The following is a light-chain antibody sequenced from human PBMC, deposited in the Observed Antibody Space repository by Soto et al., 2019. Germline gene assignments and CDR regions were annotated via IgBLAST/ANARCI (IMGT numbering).Light chain of an antibody. J-gene: IGKJ3*01. Sequence: DIQMTQSPSTLSASVGDRVTITCRASQGISSYLAWYQQKSGKAPKLLVYASSTLQSGVPSRFSGSGSGTNFTLTISSLQPEDFATYYCQQLNSYPRTFGPGTKVDN. V-gene: IGKV1-9*01. CDR1: QGISSY. CDR3: QQLNSYPRT. CDR2: ASS.